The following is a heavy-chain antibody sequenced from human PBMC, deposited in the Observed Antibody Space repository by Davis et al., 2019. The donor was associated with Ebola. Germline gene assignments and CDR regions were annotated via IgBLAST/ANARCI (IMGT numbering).Heavy chain of an antibody. CDR2: MYYSGST. Sequence: PSETLSLTCTVSGASISSYYWSWIRQPPGKGLEWIAYMYYSGSTNYNPSLKSRATISVDTSKNQLSLKLSSVTAADTAVYYCARQLGSCSGGSCTNWFDPWGQGTLVTVSS. CDR1: GASISSYY. D-gene: IGHD2-15*01. V-gene: IGHV4-59*08. CDR3: ARQLGSCSGGSCTNWFDP. J-gene: IGHJ5*02.